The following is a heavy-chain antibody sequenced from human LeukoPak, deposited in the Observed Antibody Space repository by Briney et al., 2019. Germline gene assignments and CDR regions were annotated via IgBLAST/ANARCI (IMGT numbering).Heavy chain of an antibody. J-gene: IGHJ5*02. CDR3: ARQSGGPYNWFDP. D-gene: IGHD2-15*01. V-gene: IGHV3-48*01. Sequence: GGSLRLSCAASRFTFSSYSMNWVRQAPGKGLEWVSYISSSSSTIYYADSVKGRFTISRDNAKNSLYLQMNSLRAEDTAVYFCARQSGGPYNWFDPWGQGTLVTVSS. CDR1: RFTFSSYS. CDR2: ISSSSSTI.